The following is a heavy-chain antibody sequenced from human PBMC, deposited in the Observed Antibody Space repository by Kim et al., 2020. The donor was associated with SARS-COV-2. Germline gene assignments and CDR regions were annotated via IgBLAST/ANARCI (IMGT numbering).Heavy chain of an antibody. CDR1: GFTFSSYG. V-gene: IGHV3-33*01. CDR2: IWYDGSNK. J-gene: IGHJ4*02. CDR3: AREPIQLWSEYYFDY. Sequence: GGSLRLSCAASGFTFSSYGMHWVRQAPGKGLEWVAVIWYDGSNKYYADSVKGRFTISRDNSKNTLYLQMNSLRAEDTAVYYCAREPIQLWSEYYFDYWGQGTLVTVSS. D-gene: IGHD5-18*01.